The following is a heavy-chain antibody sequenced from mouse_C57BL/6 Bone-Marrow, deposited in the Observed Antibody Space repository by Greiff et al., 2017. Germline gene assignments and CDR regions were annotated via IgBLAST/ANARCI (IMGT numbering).Heavy chain of an antibody. CDR2: IHPNSGST. Sequence: QVQLQQPGAELVKPGASVKLSCKASGYTFTSYWMHWVKQSPGQGLDWIGMIHPNSGSTNYNEKFKSKATLTVDTSSRTAYMQLSSLTSENSAVYYCARERVTAVWYFDVWGTGTTVTVSS. CDR3: ARERVTAVWYFDV. V-gene: IGHV1-64*01. J-gene: IGHJ1*03. CDR1: GYTFTSYW. D-gene: IGHD2-2*01.